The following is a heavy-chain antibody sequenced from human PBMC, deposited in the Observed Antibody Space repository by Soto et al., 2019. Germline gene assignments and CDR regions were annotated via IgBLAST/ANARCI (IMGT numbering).Heavy chain of an antibody. CDR1: GFTFSSYG. CDR2: IWYDGSNK. D-gene: IGHD6-13*01. J-gene: IGHJ6*03. CDR3: ARDPELSGYSSSWYYYYYMDV. V-gene: IGHV3-33*01. Sequence: GESLKISCAASGFTFSSYGMHWVRQAPGKGLEWVAVIWYDGSNKYYADSVKGRFTISRDNSKNTLYLQMNSLRAEDTAVYYCARDPELSGYSSSWYYYYYMDVWGKGTTVTVSS.